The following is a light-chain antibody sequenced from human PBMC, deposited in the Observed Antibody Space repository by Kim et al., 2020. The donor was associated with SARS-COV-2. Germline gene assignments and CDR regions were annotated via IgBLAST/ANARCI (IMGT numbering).Light chain of an antibody. J-gene: IGLJ2*01. CDR2: NS. CDR3: AAWDDSRSSVV. V-gene: IGLV1-47*01. Sequence: QSVLTQPPSASGTPGQRVTISCSGSSSNIGNNYLYWYQQLPGMAPKLLIYNSQRPSGVPDRCSGSKSGTSASLAISGLRSGDEGDYYCAAWDDSRSSVVFGGGTQLTVL. CDR1: SSNIGNNY.